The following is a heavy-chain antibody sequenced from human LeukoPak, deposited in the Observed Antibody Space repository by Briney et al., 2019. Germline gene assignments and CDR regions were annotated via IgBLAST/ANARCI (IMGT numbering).Heavy chain of an antibody. D-gene: IGHD1-26*01. CDR3: AKGRWELLYSWFDP. CDR2: ISWNSGSI. J-gene: IGHJ5*02. CDR1: GFTFDDYA. V-gene: IGHV3-9*01. Sequence: GGSLRLSCAASGFTFDDYAMPWVRQAPGKGLEWVSGISWNSGSIGYADSVKGRFTISRDNAKNSLYLQMNSLRAEDTALYYCAKGRWELLYSWFDPWGQGTLVTVSS.